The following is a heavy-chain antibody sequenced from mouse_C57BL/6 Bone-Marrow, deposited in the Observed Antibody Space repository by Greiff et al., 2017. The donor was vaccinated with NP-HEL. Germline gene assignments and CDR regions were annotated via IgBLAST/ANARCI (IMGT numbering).Heavy chain of an antibody. V-gene: IGHV1-82*01. CDR2: IYPGDGAT. CDR3: AREDYYGSSYGFAY. D-gene: IGHD1-1*01. Sequence: QVQLKESGPELVKPGASVKISCKASGYAFSSSWMNWVKQRPGKGLEWIGRIYPGDGATNYNGKFKGKATLTADKASSTAYMQLSSQTSEDSAVYVCAREDYYGSSYGFAYWGQGTLVTVSA. CDR1: GYAFSSSW. J-gene: IGHJ3*01.